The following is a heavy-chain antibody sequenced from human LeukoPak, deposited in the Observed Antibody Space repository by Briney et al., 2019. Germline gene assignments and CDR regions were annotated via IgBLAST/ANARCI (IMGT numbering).Heavy chain of an antibody. CDR2: INQDGSKK. CDR3: ARDPDQIVGANFDY. J-gene: IGHJ4*02. Sequence: GGSLRLSCAASGFTFNTHWVNWVRQAPGKGLEWVANINQDGSKKYYVDSVKGRFTISRDNAKNSLYLQMNSLRAEDTAMYYCARDPDQIVGANFDYWGQGTLVSVSS. CDR1: GFTFNTHW. D-gene: IGHD1-26*01. V-gene: IGHV3-7*01.